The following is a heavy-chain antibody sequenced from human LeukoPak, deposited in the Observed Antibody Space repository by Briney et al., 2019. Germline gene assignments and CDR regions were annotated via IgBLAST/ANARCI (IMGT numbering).Heavy chain of an antibody. CDR3: ARDKKSGESSEIDY. CDR2: INRDGSTT. J-gene: IGHJ4*02. V-gene: IGHV3-74*03. CDR1: GFIFSNYW. Sequence: GGSLRLSCAVSGFIFSNYWVHWVRQAPGKGRVWVSRINRDGSTTKYADSVKGRFTVSRDNAKNTVSLQTNSLRAEDTAVYYCARDKKSGESSEIDYCGQGTLVTVSS. D-gene: IGHD3-10*01.